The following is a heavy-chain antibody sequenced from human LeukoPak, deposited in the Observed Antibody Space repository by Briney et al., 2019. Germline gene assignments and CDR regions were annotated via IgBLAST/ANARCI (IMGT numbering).Heavy chain of an antibody. V-gene: IGHV4-38-2*02. CDR3: ARVDDFWSGPTYMDV. J-gene: IGHJ6*03. CDR1: GYSISSGYY. CDR2: IYHSGST. Sequence: SRTLSLTCTVSGYSISSGYYWGWIQQPPGKGLEWIGSIYHSGSTYYNPSLKSRVTISVDTSKNQFSLKLSSVTAADTAVYYCARVDDFWSGPTYMDVWGKGTTVTVSS. D-gene: IGHD3-3*01.